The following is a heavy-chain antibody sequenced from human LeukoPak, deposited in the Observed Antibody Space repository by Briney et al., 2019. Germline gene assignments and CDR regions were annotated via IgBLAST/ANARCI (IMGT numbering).Heavy chain of an antibody. J-gene: IGHJ4*02. CDR2: IYYSGST. D-gene: IGHD4-11*01. V-gene: IGHV4-59*12. CDR3: ARAVGNYDY. Sequence: PSETLSLTCTVSGGSISSYYWSWIRQPPGKGLEWIGYIYYSGSTNYNPSLKSRVTISVDTSKNQFSLKLSSVTAADTAVYYCARAVGNYDYWGQGTLVTVSS. CDR1: GGSISSYY.